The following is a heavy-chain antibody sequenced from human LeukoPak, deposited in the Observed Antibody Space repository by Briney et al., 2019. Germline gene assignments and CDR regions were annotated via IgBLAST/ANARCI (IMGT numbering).Heavy chain of an antibody. V-gene: IGHV5-51*01. CDR1: GYSFTSYW. CDR3: ARLISVDTAMVNGWFDP. J-gene: IGHJ5*02. CDR2: IYPGDSDT. D-gene: IGHD5-18*01. Sequence: GESLKISCKGSGYSFTSYWIGWVRQMPGKGLEWMGIIYPGDSDTRYRPSFQGQVTISADKSISTAYLQWSSLKASDTAMYYCARLISVDTAMVNGWFDPWGQGTLVTVSS.